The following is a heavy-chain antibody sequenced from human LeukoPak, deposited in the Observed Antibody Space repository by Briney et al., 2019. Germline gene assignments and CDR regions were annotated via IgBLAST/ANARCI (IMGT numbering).Heavy chain of an antibody. CDR3: ARNTETAIPLPYYFDY. CDR1: GYTFTSYA. Sequence: ASVKVSCKASGYTFTSYAIHWVRQAPGQRLECMGWINTGNGNTKYSQKFQGRVTITRDTSASTAYMDLSSLRSEDTAVYYCARNTETAIPLPYYFDYWGQGTLVTVSS. CDR2: INTGNGNT. J-gene: IGHJ4*02. D-gene: IGHD2-21*02. V-gene: IGHV1-3*04.